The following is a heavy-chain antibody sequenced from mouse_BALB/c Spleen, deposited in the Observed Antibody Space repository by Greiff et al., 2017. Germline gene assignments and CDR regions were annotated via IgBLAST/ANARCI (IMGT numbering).Heavy chain of an antibody. V-gene: IGHV1S81*02. D-gene: IGHD1-1*01. CDR1: GYTFTSYW. Sequence: QVQLQQPGAELVKPGASVKLSCKASGYTFTSYWMHWVKQRPGQGLEWIGEINPSNGRTNYNEKFKSKATLTVDKSSSTAYMQLSSLTSEDSAVYYCARSYGSSYPAWFADWGQGTLVTVSA. CDR2: INPSNGRT. CDR3: ARSYGSSYPAWFAD. J-gene: IGHJ3*01.